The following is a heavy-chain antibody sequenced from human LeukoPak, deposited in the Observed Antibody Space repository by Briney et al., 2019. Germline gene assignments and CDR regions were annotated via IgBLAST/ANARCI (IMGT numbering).Heavy chain of an antibody. CDR2: ISGSGGST. CDR1: GFTFSTYA. J-gene: IGHJ4*02. D-gene: IGHD5-18*01. V-gene: IGHV3-23*01. CDR3: AKEGYRYAYAIYY. Sequence: QPGGSLRVSCAASGFTFSTYAMSWVRQAPGKGLEWVSAISGSGGSTYYADSVKGRFTISRDNSKNTLYLQMNSLRADDTAVYYSAKEGYRYAYAIYYWGQGPLVTVSS.